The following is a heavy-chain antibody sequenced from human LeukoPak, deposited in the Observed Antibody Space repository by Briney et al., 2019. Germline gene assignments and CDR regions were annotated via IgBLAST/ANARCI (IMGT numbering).Heavy chain of an antibody. CDR2: IKQDGSEK. Sequence: HAGGSLRLSCAASGFTFSNYWMSWVRQAPGKGLEWVANIKQDGSEKYYVDSVKGRFTISRDNAKNSLYLQMKSLRAEDTAVYYCARDQITMLRGVIIKDYYYYYMDVWGKGTTVTVSS. V-gene: IGHV3-7*01. CDR3: ARDQITMLRGVIIKDYYYYYMDV. J-gene: IGHJ6*03. D-gene: IGHD3-10*01. CDR1: GFTFSNYW.